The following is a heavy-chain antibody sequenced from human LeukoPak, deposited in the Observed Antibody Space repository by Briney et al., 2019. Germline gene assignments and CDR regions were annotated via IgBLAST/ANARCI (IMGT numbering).Heavy chain of an antibody. CDR3: ARDRSLYDFWSGVYYFDY. CDR1: GFTFSSYA. J-gene: IGHJ4*02. D-gene: IGHD3-3*01. CDR2: ISGSGGST. V-gene: IGHV3-23*01. Sequence: PGGSLRLSCAASGFTFSSYAMSWVRQAPGKGLEWVSAISGSGGSTYYADSVKGRFTISRDNSKNTLYLQMNSLRAEDTAVYYCARDRSLYDFWSGVYYFDYWGQGTLVTVSS.